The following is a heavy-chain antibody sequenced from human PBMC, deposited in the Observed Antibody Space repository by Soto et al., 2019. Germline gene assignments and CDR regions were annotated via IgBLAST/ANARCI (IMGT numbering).Heavy chain of an antibody. CDR1: GYTVTSYG. CDR3: ARDRGSYALDY. V-gene: IGHV1-18*01. CDR2: ISAYNGNT. D-gene: IGHD1-26*01. Sequence: QVQLVQSGAEMKKPGASVKVSCKASGYTVTSYGIIWVRQAPGQGLEWMGWISAYNGNTHYAQKLQGRVTLTTDTSTSTGSLELRSLRSDDTAVYYFARDRGSYALDYWCQGTLVTVYS. J-gene: IGHJ4*02.